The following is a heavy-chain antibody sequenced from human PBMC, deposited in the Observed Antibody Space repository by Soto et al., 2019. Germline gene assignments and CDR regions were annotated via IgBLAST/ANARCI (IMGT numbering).Heavy chain of an antibody. CDR2: IIPIFGTA. D-gene: IGHD2-2*01. Sequence: SVKVSCKASGGTFSSYAISWLRQAPGQGLEWMGGIIPIFGTANYAQKFQGRVTITADKSTSTAYMELSSLRSEDTAVYYCARDRGPFSGCSSTSCYALRRANPLPEYYFDYWGQGTLVTVSS. CDR1: GGTFSSYA. J-gene: IGHJ4*02. CDR3: ARDRGPFSGCSSTSCYALRRANPLPEYYFDY. V-gene: IGHV1-69*06.